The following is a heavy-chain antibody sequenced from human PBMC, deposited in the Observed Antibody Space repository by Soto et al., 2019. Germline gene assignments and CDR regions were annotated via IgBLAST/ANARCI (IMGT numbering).Heavy chain of an antibody. CDR1: GVSITSYY. CDR3: ARGPVAVASNEGYYGFDV. V-gene: IGHV4-4*07. CDR2: INTDGLS. Sequence: QVHLEESGPGLVRPSETLSLTCSVSGVSITSYYWSWIRQSAGGGLEWMGRINTDGLSTYSPSFKSRLTISLDTAKNQVPLRLISVNAADTAVYFCARGPVAVASNEGYYGFDVWGQGTTVTVSS. J-gene: IGHJ6*02. D-gene: IGHD2-15*01.